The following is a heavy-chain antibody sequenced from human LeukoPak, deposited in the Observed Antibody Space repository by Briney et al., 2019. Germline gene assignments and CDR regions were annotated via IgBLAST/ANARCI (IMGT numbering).Heavy chain of an antibody. CDR1: GGSISSYY. D-gene: IGHD1-7*01. CDR3: ARESGTTKLKSALDI. V-gene: IGHV4-59*01. J-gene: IGHJ3*02. CDR2: IYYSGST. Sequence: PSETPALTCTVSGGSISSYYWSWIGQPPGKGLEWIGYIYYSGSTNYNPSLKSRVTISVDTSKNQFSLKLSSVTAADTAVYYCARESGTTKLKSALDIWGQGAMMAVTS.